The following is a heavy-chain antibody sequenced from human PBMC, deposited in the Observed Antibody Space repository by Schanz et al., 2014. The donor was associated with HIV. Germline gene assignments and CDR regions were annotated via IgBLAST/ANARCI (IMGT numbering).Heavy chain of an antibody. Sequence: EVQLVESGGGLVQLGGSLRLSCEASGFTFSNYAMSWVRQAPGKGLEWVSGISDTGVRTNYADSVKGRLTISRDNSENTLYLQMNSLRAEDTAVYYCAKSRGDSWPYGMDVWGQGTTVTVSS. CDR1: GFTFSNYA. CDR2: ISDTGVRT. CDR3: AKSRGDSWPYGMDV. J-gene: IGHJ6*02. V-gene: IGHV3-23*04. D-gene: IGHD4-17*01.